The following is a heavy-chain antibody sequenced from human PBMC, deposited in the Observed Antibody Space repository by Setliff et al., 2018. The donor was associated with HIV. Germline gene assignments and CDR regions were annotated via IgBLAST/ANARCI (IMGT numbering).Heavy chain of an antibody. CDR2: IKIKIDGGTT. V-gene: IGHV3-15*01. Sequence: GGSLRLSCAASGFTFSNAWMSWVRQAPGKGLEWVGRIKIKIDGGTTDYAAPVKGRFTISRDDSKNTLYLQMNSLKTEGTAVYYCTTGEGGTYRYNYFDPWGQGTLVTVSS. CDR3: TTGEGGTYRYNYFDP. D-gene: IGHD1-26*01. CDR1: GFTFSNAW. J-gene: IGHJ5*02.